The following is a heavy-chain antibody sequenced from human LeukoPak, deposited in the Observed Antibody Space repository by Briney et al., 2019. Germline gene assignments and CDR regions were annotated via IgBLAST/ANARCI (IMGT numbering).Heavy chain of an antibody. CDR1: GYSFTTNW. Sequence: RPGESLKISCKGSGYSFTTNWIGWVRQTPGKGLEWMGSIYPGDSDTRYSPSFQGQVTISADKSITTAYLQWSSLKASDTAMYYCAAFRDGGYESSYWGQGTLVTVSS. V-gene: IGHV5-51*01. CDR3: AAFRDGGYESSY. D-gene: IGHD5-12*01. J-gene: IGHJ4*02. CDR2: IYPGDSDT.